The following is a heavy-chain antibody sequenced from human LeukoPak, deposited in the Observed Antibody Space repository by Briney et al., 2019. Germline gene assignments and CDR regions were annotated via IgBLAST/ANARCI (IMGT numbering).Heavy chain of an antibody. V-gene: IGHV4-30-4*08. Sequence: SETLSLTCTVSGGSISSGGYYWSWIRQPPGKGLEWIGYIYYSGSTYYNPSLKSRVTLSVDTSKNQFSLKLSSVTAADTAVYYCASVLGRSKYYYGMDVWGQGTTVTVSS. CDR1: GGSISSGGYY. J-gene: IGHJ6*02. CDR2: IYYSGST. CDR3: ASVLGRSKYYYGMDV.